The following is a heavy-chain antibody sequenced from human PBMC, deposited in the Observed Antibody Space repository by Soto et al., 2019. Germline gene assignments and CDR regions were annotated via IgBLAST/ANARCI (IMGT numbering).Heavy chain of an antibody. V-gene: IGHV3-74*01. D-gene: IGHD1-26*01. CDR2: IHSDGSST. CDR1: GFTFSYSW. CDR3: ARGDRGAFDL. Sequence: PGGSLRLSCAASGFTFSYSWVPWVRQAPGKGLVWVSRIHSDGSSTTYADFVKGRFIISRDNARNTVDLQMNSVRVEDTAVYYCARGDRGAFDLWGQGTVVTVSS. J-gene: IGHJ3*01.